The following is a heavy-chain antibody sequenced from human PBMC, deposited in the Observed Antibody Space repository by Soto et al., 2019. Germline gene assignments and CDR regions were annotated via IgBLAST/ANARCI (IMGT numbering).Heavy chain of an antibody. Sequence: ASVKVSCKASGYTFTSCGFSWVRQAPGQGLEWMGWISAYKGNTNYAQKFQGRVTMTTDTSTSTAYMELRSLRSDDTAVYYCARDDSRRQADLDYWGQGTPVTVSS. CDR1: GYTFTSCG. CDR3: ARDDSRRQADLDY. J-gene: IGHJ4*02. V-gene: IGHV1-18*01. D-gene: IGHD3-3*01. CDR2: ISAYKGNT.